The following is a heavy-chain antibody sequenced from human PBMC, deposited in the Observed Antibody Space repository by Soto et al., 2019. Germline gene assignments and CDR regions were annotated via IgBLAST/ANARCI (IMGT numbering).Heavy chain of an antibody. CDR2: IIPILGTA. Sequence: SVKVSCKASGGTFSSYAISWVRQAPGQGLEWMGGIIPILGTANYAQKFQGRVTITADESTSTAYMELSSLRSEDTAVYYCASWIQLSYGMDVWGQGTTVTVSS. V-gene: IGHV1-69*13. CDR1: GGTFSSYA. J-gene: IGHJ6*02. D-gene: IGHD5-18*01. CDR3: ASWIQLSYGMDV.